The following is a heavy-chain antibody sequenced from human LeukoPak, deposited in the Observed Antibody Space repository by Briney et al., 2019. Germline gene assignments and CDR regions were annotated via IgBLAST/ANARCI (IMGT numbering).Heavy chain of an antibody. Sequence: SETLSLTCSVSGGSISSYYWSWIRQPPGKGLEWIGEINHSGSTNYNPSLKSRVTISVDTSKNQFSLKLSSVTAADTAVYYCARGRTYYDFWSGYRLFDYWGQGTLVTVSS. CDR1: GGSISSYY. CDR2: INHSGST. D-gene: IGHD3-3*01. CDR3: ARGRTYYDFWSGYRLFDY. J-gene: IGHJ4*02. V-gene: IGHV4-34*01.